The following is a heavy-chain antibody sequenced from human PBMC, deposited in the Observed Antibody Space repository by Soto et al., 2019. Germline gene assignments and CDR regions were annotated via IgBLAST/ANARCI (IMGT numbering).Heavy chain of an antibody. CDR1: GFIFSNYA. CDR3: AKDLIRGDGYEDPDY. J-gene: IGHJ4*02. Sequence: PGGSLRLSCAASGFIFSNYAMFWFRQAPGKGLEWVSTIYAAGEGKKYAGSVKGRFTISRDNSRDTLFLQMDSLRVEDTAIYFCAKDLIRGDGYEDPDYWGQGTLVTVYS. V-gene: IGHV3-23*01. D-gene: IGHD3-10*01. CDR2: IYAAGEGK.